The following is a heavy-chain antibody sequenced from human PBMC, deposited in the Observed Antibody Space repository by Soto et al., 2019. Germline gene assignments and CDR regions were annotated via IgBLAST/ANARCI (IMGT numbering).Heavy chain of an antibody. CDR3: AKEVAARPALGGYYGMDV. Sequence: GGSLRLSCVASGFTFSSYGMHWARQAPGKGLEWVAVISYDATDKFYADSVKGRFTVSRDNSKNTVYLQMNSLRADDAAIYYCAKEVAARPALGGYYGMDVWGQGTTVTVSS. CDR1: GFTFSSYG. CDR2: ISYDATDK. D-gene: IGHD6-6*01. J-gene: IGHJ6*02. V-gene: IGHV3-30*18.